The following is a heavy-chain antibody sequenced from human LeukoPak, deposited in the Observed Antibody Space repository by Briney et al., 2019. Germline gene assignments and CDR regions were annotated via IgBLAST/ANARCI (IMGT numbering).Heavy chain of an antibody. J-gene: IGHJ4*02. CDR3: ARGIMITFGGSLDY. CDR1: GFTFSSHW. V-gene: IGHV3-74*01. Sequence: PGGSLRLSCAASGFTFSSHWMHWVRQAPGKGLVWVSRINSDGSSTSYADSVKGRFTISRDNAKNTLYLQMNSLRAEDTAVYYCARGIMITFGGSLDYWGQGTLVTVSS. D-gene: IGHD3-16*01. CDR2: INSDGSST.